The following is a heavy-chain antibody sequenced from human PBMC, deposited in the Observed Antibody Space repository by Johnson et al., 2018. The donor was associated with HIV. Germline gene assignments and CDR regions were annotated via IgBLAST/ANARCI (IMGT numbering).Heavy chain of an antibody. CDR1: GFTSDDYA. CDR2: LSWHSGSI. Sequence: EVPLVESGGCVVQPGGSLILSCAASGFTSDDYAMLWVRQAPGKGLDWVSGLSWHSGSIGYADSVKGRVTISRANAKNSLYLQMNRLRAEDTALYYGAKDMAPPARIAEAASHAVDIWGQGTMVTVSS. CDR3: AKDMAPPARIAEAASHAVDI. V-gene: IGHV3-9*02. D-gene: IGHD6-13*01. J-gene: IGHJ3*02.